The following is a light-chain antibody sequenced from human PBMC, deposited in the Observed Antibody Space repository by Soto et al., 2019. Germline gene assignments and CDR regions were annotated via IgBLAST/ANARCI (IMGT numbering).Light chain of an antibody. CDR3: PQSYRRPIT. J-gene: IGKJ5*01. Sequence: DIQMTQSPSSLSASVGDRVTITCRASQSISFYLNWYRQKPGKAPKLLISAASSLQSGVPSRFSGTGSGTDFTLTIRSLQPEDFATYHCPQSYRRPITSGQGTRLEIK. CDR1: QSISFY. CDR2: AAS. V-gene: IGKV1-39*01.